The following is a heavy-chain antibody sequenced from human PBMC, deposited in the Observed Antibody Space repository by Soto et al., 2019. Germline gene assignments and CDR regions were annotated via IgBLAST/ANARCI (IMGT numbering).Heavy chain of an antibody. D-gene: IGHD2-2*02. Sequence: QVQLVESGGGVVQPGRSLRLSCAASGFTFSSYAMHWVRQAPGKGLEWVAVISYDGSNKYYADSVKGRFTISRDNSKNTLYLQMNSLRAEDTAVYYCARDPAAIPTSCDYWGQGTLVTVSS. V-gene: IGHV3-30-3*01. CDR1: GFTFSSYA. CDR2: ISYDGSNK. CDR3: ARDPAAIPTSCDY. J-gene: IGHJ4*02.